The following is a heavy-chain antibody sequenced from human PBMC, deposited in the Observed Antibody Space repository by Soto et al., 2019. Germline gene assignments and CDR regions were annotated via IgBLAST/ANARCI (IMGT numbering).Heavy chain of an antibody. CDR3: ARVGRSTTPLGAFDT. CDR1: GNSIATGAHY. J-gene: IGHJ3*02. V-gene: IGHV4-31*03. Sequence: SETLSLTCTVSGNSIATGAHYWSWIRQHPGKGLEWIGYISYSGTTYYNPSLKSRFTISVDTSKNQFSLILTAVTAADTAVYYCARVGRSTTPLGAFDTWRPGTTVTVSS. D-gene: IGHD2-2*01. CDR2: ISYSGTT.